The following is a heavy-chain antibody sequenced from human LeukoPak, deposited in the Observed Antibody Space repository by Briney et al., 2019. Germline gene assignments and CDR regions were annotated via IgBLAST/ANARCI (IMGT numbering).Heavy chain of an antibody. CDR1: GGSFSGYY. Sequence: SETLSLTCAVYGGSFSGYYWSWIRQPPGKGLEWIGEISHSGNTNYNPSLKSRVTISIDTSKNQFSLKLNSVTAADTAVYYCARDGGYNSGWPYFDYWGQGTLVPVSS. J-gene: IGHJ4*02. V-gene: IGHV4-34*01. CDR2: ISHSGNT. D-gene: IGHD6-19*01. CDR3: ARDGGYNSGWPYFDY.